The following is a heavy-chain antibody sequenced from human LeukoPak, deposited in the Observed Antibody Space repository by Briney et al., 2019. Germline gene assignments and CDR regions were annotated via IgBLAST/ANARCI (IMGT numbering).Heavy chain of an antibody. Sequence: SETLSLTCTVSGGSISGYYWSWIRQPPGKGLEWIGYIYYSGSTNYNPSLKSRVTISVDTSKNQFSLKLSSVTAADTAVYYCARVIAAAGTTYFDLWGRGTLVTVSS. CDR2: IYYSGST. CDR3: ARVIAAAGTTYFDL. CDR1: GGSISGYY. V-gene: IGHV4-59*01. J-gene: IGHJ2*01. D-gene: IGHD6-13*01.